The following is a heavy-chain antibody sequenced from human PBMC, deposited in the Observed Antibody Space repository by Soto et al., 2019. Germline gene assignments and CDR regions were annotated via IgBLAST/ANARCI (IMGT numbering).Heavy chain of an antibody. CDR3: ARVELLWFGDPPAHYGMEV. J-gene: IGHJ6*02. V-gene: IGHV1-69*13. CDR1: GGTFSSYA. Sequence: SVKVSCKASGGTFSSYAISWVRQAPGQGLEWMGGIIPIFGTANYAQKFQGRVTITADESTSTAYMELSSLRSEDTAVYYCARVELLWFGDPPAHYGMEVWGQGTTVTVSS. D-gene: IGHD3-10*01. CDR2: IIPIFGTA.